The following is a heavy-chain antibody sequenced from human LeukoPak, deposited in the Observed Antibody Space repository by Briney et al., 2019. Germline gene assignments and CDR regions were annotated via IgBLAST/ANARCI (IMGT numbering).Heavy chain of an antibody. D-gene: IGHD3-16*01. V-gene: IGHV6-1*01. CDR1: ADSVSSNSAT. J-gene: IGHJ4*02. CDR2: TYYRSKWRN. Sequence: SQTLSLTCAISADSVSSNSATWNWIRQSPSRGLEWLGRTYYRSKWRNDYAVSVKGRITVNPDTSKNQFSLHLNPVTPEDTALYYCARGYVYRFDSWGQGILVTVSS. CDR3: ARGYVYRFDS.